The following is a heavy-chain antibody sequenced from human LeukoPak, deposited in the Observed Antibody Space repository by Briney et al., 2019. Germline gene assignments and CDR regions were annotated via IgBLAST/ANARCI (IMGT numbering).Heavy chain of an antibody. V-gene: IGHV1-46*03. CDR3: AVTLEWLKWGAFDI. J-gene: IGHJ3*02. CDR2: INPSGGST. CDR1: GYTFTSYY. Sequence: ASVKVSCKASGYTFTSYYMHWVRQAPGQGLEWMGIINPSGGSTSYAQKFHGRVTMTRDTSASTVYMELSSLRSEDTAVYYCAVTLEWLKWGAFDIWGQGTVVTVSS. D-gene: IGHD3-3*01.